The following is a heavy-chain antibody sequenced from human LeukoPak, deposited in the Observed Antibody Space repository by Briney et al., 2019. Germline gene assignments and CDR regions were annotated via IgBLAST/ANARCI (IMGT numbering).Heavy chain of an antibody. V-gene: IGHV3-48*04. CDR2: ISSSGSTI. CDR1: GFTFSSYA. J-gene: IGHJ3*02. CDR3: ARDGYYYGSGSYADAFDI. Sequence: GGSLRLSCAASGFTFSSYAMSWVRQAPGKGLEWVSYISSSGSTIYYADSVKGRFTISRDNAKNSLYLQMNSLRAEDTAVYYCARDGYYYGSGSYADAFDIWGQGTMVTVSS. D-gene: IGHD3-10*01.